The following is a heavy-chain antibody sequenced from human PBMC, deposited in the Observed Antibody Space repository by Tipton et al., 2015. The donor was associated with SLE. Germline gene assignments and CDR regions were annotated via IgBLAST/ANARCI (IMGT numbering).Heavy chain of an antibody. CDR2: IYYSGST. V-gene: IGHV4-59*11. Sequence: TLSLTCTVSGGSISSHYWSWIRQPPGKGLGWIGYIYYSGSTNYNPSLKSRVTISVDTSKNQFSLKLSSVTATDTAVYYCARLDARRDAFDIWGQGTMVTVSS. CDR3: ARLDARRDAFDI. J-gene: IGHJ3*02. D-gene: IGHD1-1*01. CDR1: GGSISSHY.